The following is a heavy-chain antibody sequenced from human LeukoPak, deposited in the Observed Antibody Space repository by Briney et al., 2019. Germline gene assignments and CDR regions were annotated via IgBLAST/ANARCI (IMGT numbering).Heavy chain of an antibody. D-gene: IGHD3-22*01. CDR2: ISTSGNT. J-gene: IGHJ4*02. CDR3: ASVSFYDSGGYFYH. V-gene: IGHV4-4*07. CDR1: GGSINVYY. Sequence: PSETLSLTCIVSGGSINVYYWSWIRQPAGKGLQWIGRISTSGNTDYNPSLKSRVTMSVDTSKNQFSLKLTSVTAADTAVYYCASVSFYDSGGYFYHWGQGTPVTVSS.